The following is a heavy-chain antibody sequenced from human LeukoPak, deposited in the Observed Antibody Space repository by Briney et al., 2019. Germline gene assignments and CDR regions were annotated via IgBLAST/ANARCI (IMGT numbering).Heavy chain of an antibody. V-gene: IGHV4-59*01. CDR2: INYSGST. CDR1: GGSISSYY. Sequence: PSETLSLTCTVSGGSISSYYWSWIRQPPGRGLEWIGYINYSGSTSYYPSLKSRVTISVDTSKNQFSLKLSSVTAADTAVYYCAREGSGWDPFDYWGQGTLVTVSS. D-gene: IGHD6-19*01. CDR3: AREGSGWDPFDY. J-gene: IGHJ4*02.